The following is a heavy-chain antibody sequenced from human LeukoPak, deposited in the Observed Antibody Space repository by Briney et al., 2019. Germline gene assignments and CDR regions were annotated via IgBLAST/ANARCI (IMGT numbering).Heavy chain of an antibody. J-gene: IGHJ6*02. CDR1: GYTFTSYD. CDR2: MNPNSGNT. Sequence: ASVKVSCKASGYTFTSYDINWVRQATGQGLEWMGWMNPNSGNTGYAQKFQGRVTMTRNTSISTAYMELSSLRSEDTAVYYCARGGYSYGYLDYYYGMDVWGQGTTVTVSS. D-gene: IGHD5-18*01. V-gene: IGHV1-8*01. CDR3: ARGGYSYGYLDYYYGMDV.